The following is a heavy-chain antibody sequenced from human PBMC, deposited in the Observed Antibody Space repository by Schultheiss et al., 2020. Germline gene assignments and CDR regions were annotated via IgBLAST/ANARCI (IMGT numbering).Heavy chain of an antibody. CDR3: ARVSSTDMVMFGY. Sequence: GGSLRLSCAASGFTFSSYAMHWVRQAPGKGLEWVAVISYDGSNKYYADSVKGRFTISRDNSKNTLYLQMNSLRAEDTAVYYCARVSSTDMVMFGYWGQGTLVTVSS. CDR2: ISYDGSNK. CDR1: GFTFSSYA. D-gene: IGHD3-10*02. V-gene: IGHV3-30-3*01. J-gene: IGHJ4*02.